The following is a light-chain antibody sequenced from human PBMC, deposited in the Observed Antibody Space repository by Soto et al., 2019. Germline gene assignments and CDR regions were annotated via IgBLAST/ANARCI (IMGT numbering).Light chain of an antibody. J-gene: IGKJ1*01. CDR2: LVS. CDR3: MQGTRWPWT. V-gene: IGKV2-30*01. Sequence: DVVMTQSPLSLPVTLGQPASISCRSSQGLVYSDGNTFLNWFHQRPGQSPRRLIYLVSKRESGVPDRLSGSGSDTDFTLHISRVEAEDVGVFYCMQGTRWPWTFGQGTKLEIK. CDR1: QGLVYSDGNTF.